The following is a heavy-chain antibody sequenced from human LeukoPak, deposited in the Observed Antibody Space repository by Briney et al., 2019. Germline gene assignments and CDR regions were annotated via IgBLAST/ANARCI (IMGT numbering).Heavy chain of an antibody. V-gene: IGHV3-7*01. D-gene: IGHD6-13*01. CDR3: AGERPSSSWYDF. CDR2: IKQDGSEK. J-gene: IGHJ5*01. CDR1: EFTLSTYL. Sequence: GGSLRLSCAASEFTLSTYLMTWVRQAPGKGLEWVANIKQDGSEKYYADSVRGRFTISRDDGKKSLYLQMNSLRVEDTAVYYCAGERPSSSWYDFWGQGTLVTVSS.